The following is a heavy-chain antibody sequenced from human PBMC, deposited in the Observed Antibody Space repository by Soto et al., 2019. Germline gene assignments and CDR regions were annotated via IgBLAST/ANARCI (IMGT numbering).Heavy chain of an antibody. Sequence: QVQLQQWGARLLKPSETLSLTCAVYGGSFSGYYWSWIRQPPGKGLEWIGEINHSGSTNYTPSLMSRVTISVDTSKNQFSLKLSSVTAADTAVYYCARGRHYYGSGSYYNWFDPWGQGTLVTVSS. J-gene: IGHJ5*02. CDR1: GGSFSGYY. D-gene: IGHD3-10*01. V-gene: IGHV4-34*01. CDR2: INHSGST. CDR3: ARGRHYYGSGSYYNWFDP.